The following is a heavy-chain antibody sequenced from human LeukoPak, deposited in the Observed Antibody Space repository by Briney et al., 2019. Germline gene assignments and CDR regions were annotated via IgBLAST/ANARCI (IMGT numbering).Heavy chain of an antibody. D-gene: IGHD4-17*01. CDR1: GFTFSTYT. V-gene: IGHV3-30-3*01. Sequence: GGSLRLSCAASGFTFSTYTMHWVRQAPGKGLEWGAVILYDGSSQYYTDSVKGRFTISRDNSRDTLYLQMNSLKVEDTAVYYCARDFRDYQDYVAYFDSWGQGTLVTVSS. J-gene: IGHJ4*02. CDR2: ILYDGSSQ. CDR3: ARDFRDYQDYVAYFDS.